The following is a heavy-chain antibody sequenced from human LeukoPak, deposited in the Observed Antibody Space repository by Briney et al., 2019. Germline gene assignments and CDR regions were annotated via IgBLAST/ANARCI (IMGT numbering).Heavy chain of an antibody. CDR1: GFTFSSYA. Sequence: GGSLRLSCAASGFTFSSYAMSWVRQAPGKGLEWVSAISGSGGSTYYADSVKGRFTISRDNSKNTLYLQMNSLRAEDTAVYYCAKGGSSGWSVLIRLDPWGQGTLVTVSS. CDR3: AKGGSSGWSVLIRLDP. J-gene: IGHJ5*02. V-gene: IGHV3-23*01. D-gene: IGHD6-19*01. CDR2: ISGSGGST.